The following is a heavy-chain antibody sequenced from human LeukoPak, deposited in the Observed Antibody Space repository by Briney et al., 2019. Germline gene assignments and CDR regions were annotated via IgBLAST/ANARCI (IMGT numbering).Heavy chain of an antibody. CDR1: GYTFTSYG. CDR3: AGDRGLVGALYNWFDP. D-gene: IGHD1-26*01. Sequence: ASVKVSCKASGYTFTSYGISWVRQAPGQGLEWMGWISPYNGNTNYAQKLQGRVTMTTDTSTSTAYMELRSLRSDDTAVYYCAGDRGLVGALYNWFDPWGQGTLVTVSS. V-gene: IGHV1-18*01. J-gene: IGHJ5*02. CDR2: ISPYNGNT.